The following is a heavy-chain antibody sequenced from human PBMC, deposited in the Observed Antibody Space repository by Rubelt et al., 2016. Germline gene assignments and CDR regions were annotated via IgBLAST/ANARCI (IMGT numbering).Heavy chain of an antibody. Sequence: QVQLVQSGAEVKKPGASVKVSCKASGYTFTSHGISWVRQAPGQGLEWMGWIRGYNGNTNYAQKLRGRDPMTTDTSTSAAYMELGSLRSADTAVYYCARDRGSYYFDYWGQGTLVTDSS. J-gene: IGHJ4*02. CDR2: IRGYNGNT. CDR3: ARDRGSYYFDY. CDR1: GYTFTSHG. D-gene: IGHD2-15*01. V-gene: IGHV1-18*01.